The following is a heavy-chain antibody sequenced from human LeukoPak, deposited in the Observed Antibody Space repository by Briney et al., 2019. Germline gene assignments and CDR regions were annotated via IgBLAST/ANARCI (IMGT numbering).Heavy chain of an antibody. Sequence: ASETLSLTCAVYGGSFSGYYWSWIRQPPGKGLEWIGEINHSGSTNYNPSLKSRVTISVDTSKNQFSLKLSSVTAADTAVYYCARHRGPVATMPFDYWGQGTLVTVSS. CDR2: INHSGST. CDR3: ARHRGPVATMPFDY. J-gene: IGHJ4*02. V-gene: IGHV4-34*01. D-gene: IGHD5-12*01. CDR1: GGSFSGYY.